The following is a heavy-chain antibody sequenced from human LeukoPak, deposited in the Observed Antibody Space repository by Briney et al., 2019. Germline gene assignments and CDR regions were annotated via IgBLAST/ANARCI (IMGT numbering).Heavy chain of an antibody. J-gene: IGHJ5*02. V-gene: IGHV4-34*01. CDR3: AGYSRLIAAAGVGWFDP. Sequence: SETLSLTCALNGGSFSGYYWSWIRQPPGKGLEWIGEINHSGSTNYNPSLKSRVTISVDTSKNQFSLKLSSVTAADTAVYYCAGYSRLIAAAGVGWFDPWGQGTLVTVP. CDR1: GGSFSGYY. D-gene: IGHD6-13*01. CDR2: INHSGST.